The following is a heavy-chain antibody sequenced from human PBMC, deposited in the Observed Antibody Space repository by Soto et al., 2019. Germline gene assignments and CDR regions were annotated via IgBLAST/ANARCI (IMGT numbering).Heavy chain of an antibody. V-gene: IGHV1-18*01. CDR3: VSLARHNWNYWFDP. J-gene: IGHJ5*02. Sequence: ASVKVSCKASGYTFTSYGISWVRQAPGQGLEWMGWISAYNGNTNYAQKLQGRVTMTTDTSTSTAYMELRSLRSDDTAVYYCVSLARHNWNYWFDPWGQGTLVTVSS. CDR2: ISAYNGNT. CDR1: GYTFTSYG. D-gene: IGHD1-7*01.